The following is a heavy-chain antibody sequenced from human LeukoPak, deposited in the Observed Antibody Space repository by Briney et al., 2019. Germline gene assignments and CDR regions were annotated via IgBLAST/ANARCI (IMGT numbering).Heavy chain of an antibody. V-gene: IGHV1-69*13. CDR3: AISTVVIPTPFDY. CDR2: IIPIFGTA. D-gene: IGHD4-23*01. J-gene: IGHJ4*02. CDR1: GGTFSSYA. Sequence: SVKVSCTASGGTFSSYAISWVRQAPGQGLEWMGGIIPIFGTANYAQKFQGRVTITADESTSTAYMELSSLRSEDTAVYYCAISTVVIPTPFDYWGQGTLVTVSS.